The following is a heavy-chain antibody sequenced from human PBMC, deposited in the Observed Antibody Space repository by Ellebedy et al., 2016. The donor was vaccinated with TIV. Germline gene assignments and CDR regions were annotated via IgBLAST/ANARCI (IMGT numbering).Heavy chain of an antibody. CDR3: AGVPFSPGGVIHNFDY. J-gene: IGHJ4*02. D-gene: IGHD3-16*01. Sequence: SETLSLTXAVSGGSISSGGYSWSWIRQPPGKGLEWIGYIYHSGSTYYNPSLKSRVTISVDRSKNQFSLKLCSVTAADTAVYYCAGVPFSPGGVIHNFDYWGQGTLVTVSS. CDR2: IYHSGST. CDR1: GGSISSGGYS. V-gene: IGHV4-30-2*01.